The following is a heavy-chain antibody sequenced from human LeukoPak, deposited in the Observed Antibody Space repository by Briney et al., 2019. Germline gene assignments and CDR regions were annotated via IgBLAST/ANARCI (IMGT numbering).Heavy chain of an antibody. CDR2: INNSGRT. V-gene: IGHV4-34*01. J-gene: IGHJ5*02. CDR1: GGSFSENY. D-gene: IGHD4-17*01. Sequence: SDTLSLTCAVSGGSFSENYFWCWMRRPPAKGLEGRGEINNSGRTNYHAPPKPRDTISLDTTKNQFSMLLTSAVAAPTTIYYCSRGGPATTTVTTDHSWFDTWGEGALVTVSS. CDR3: SRGGPATTTVTTDHSWFDT.